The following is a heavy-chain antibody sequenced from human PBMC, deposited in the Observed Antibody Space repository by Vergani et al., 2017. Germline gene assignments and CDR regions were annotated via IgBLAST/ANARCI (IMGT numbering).Heavy chain of an antibody. J-gene: IGHJ4*02. CDR3: AREVCGGGSCYGADY. V-gene: IGHV1-69*08. CDR1: GGTFSSYT. D-gene: IGHD2-15*01. CDR2: IIPIIGIA. Sequence: QVQLVQSGAEVKKPGSSVKVSCKASGGTFSSYTISWVRQAPGQGLEWMGRIIPIIGIANYAQKFQGRVTITADKATSTAYMELSSLRSEDTAVYYCAREVCGGGSCYGADYWGQGTLVTVSS.